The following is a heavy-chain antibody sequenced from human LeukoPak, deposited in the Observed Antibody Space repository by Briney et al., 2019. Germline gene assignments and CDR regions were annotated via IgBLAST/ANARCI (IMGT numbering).Heavy chain of an antibody. CDR2: IGTAGDT. D-gene: IGHD2-15*01. J-gene: IGHJ6*02. CDR1: GFTFSDYD. CDR3: AKDYRPYCSGGSCYSMLDV. V-gene: IGHV3-13*01. Sequence: GGSLRLSCAASGFTFSDYDMHWVRQATGKGLEWVSAIGTAGDTYYTGSVKGRFTISRENAKNSLYLQMNSLRAGDTAVYYCAKDYRPYCSGGSCYSMLDVWGQGTTVTVSS.